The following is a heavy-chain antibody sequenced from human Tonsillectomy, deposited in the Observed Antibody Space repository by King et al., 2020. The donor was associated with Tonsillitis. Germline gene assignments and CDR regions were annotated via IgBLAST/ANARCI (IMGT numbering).Heavy chain of an antibody. Sequence: QLQQWGAGLLKPSETLSLTCTVSGGSIRTNDQYWAWIRQPPGKGLEWIGYMYDSGTTFYNPSLKSRITISGGTSENRFSLKLSSVTAADTAVYFCARYVSGSFDYWGQGALVTVSS. J-gene: IGHJ4*02. CDR2: MYDSGTT. D-gene: IGHD1-26*01. V-gene: IGHV4-39*01. CDR1: GGSIRTNDQY. CDR3: ARYVSGSFDY.